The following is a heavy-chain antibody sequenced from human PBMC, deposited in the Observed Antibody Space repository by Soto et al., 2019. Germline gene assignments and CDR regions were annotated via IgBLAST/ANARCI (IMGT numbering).Heavy chain of an antibody. CDR3: ARILRDTAMVYGMDV. CDR1: GYTFTSYA. D-gene: IGHD5-18*01. V-gene: IGHV1-3*01. J-gene: IGHJ6*02. CDR2: INAGNGNT. Sequence: ASVKVSCKASGYTFTSYAMHWVRQAPGQRLEWMGWINAGNGNTNYAQKLQGRVTMTTDTSTSTAYMDLRSLRSDDTAVYYCARILRDTAMVYGMDVWGQGTTVTVSS.